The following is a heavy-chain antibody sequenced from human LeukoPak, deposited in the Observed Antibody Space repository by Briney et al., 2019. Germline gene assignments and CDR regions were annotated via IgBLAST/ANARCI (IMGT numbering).Heavy chain of an antibody. D-gene: IGHD3-22*01. CDR2: ISSTSTFI. Sequence: GGSLRLSCAASGFTFSDYYMSWIRQAPGKGLERVASISSTSTFIYSADSVKGRFTISRDTAKNSLFLQMNSLRAEDTAIYYCARDYFDSSDYPKTYYYYYMDVWGKGTTVTVSS. CDR1: GFTFSDYY. J-gene: IGHJ6*03. CDR3: ARDYFDSSDYPKTYYYYYMDV. V-gene: IGHV3-11*06.